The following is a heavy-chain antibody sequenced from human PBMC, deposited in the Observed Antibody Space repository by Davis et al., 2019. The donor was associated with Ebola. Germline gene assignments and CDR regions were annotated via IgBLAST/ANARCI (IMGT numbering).Heavy chain of an antibody. D-gene: IGHD6-6*01. CDR3: ARMPYSSSSGVWFEP. V-gene: IGHV2-26*01. CDR2: IFSNDEK. Sequence: SGPTLVKPTETLTLTCTVSGFSLSNARMGVSWIRQLPGKALEWLAHIFSNDEKSYSTSLKSRLTISKDTSKSQVVLTMTNMDPVDTATYYCARMPYSSSSGVWFEPWGQGTLVTVSS. CDR1: GFSLSNARMG. J-gene: IGHJ5*02.